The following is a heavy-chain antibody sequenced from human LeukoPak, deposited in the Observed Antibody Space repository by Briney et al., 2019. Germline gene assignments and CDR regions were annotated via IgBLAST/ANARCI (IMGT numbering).Heavy chain of an antibody. J-gene: IGHJ4*02. D-gene: IGHD2-2*01. CDR2: IKQDGSEK. CDR3: ARDSGGVIVVVPAAFDY. CDR1: GFTFSSYW. Sequence: GGSLRLSCAASGFTFSSYWMSWVRQAPGKGLEWVANIKQDGSEKYYVDSVKGRFTISRDNAKNSLYLQMNSLRAEDTAVYYCARDSGGVIVVVPAAFDYWGQGTLVTVSS. V-gene: IGHV3-7*01.